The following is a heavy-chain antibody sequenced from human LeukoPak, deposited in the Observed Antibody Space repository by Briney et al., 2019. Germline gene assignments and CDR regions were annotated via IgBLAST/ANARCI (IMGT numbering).Heavy chain of an antibody. V-gene: IGHV4-39*01. CDR2: IYYSGSP. Sequence: SETLSLTCTVSGGSFRSCSYHWGWIRQPPGKGLVRNGSIYYSGSPYYNPSLKSRVTISVDTSKNQFSLKLSSVTAADTAVYYCARQSLRRYSSSWWDYWGQGTLVTVSS. D-gene: IGHD6-13*01. CDR3: ARQSLRRYSSSWWDY. CDR1: GGSFRSCSYH. J-gene: IGHJ4*02.